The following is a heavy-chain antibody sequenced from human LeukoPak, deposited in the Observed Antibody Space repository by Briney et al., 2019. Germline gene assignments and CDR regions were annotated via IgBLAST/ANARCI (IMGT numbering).Heavy chain of an antibody. J-gene: IGHJ4*02. CDR3: ASRLSRGDSFYDY. D-gene: IGHD3-16*01. V-gene: IGHV4-61*02. CDR2: IYTSGST. Sequence: SEALSLTCTVPGGSISSGSYYWSWIRQPAGKGLEWIGRIYTSGSTNYNPSLKSRVTISVDTSKNQFSLKLSSVTAADTAVYYCASRLSRGDSFYDYWGQGTLVTVSS. CDR1: GGSISSGSYY.